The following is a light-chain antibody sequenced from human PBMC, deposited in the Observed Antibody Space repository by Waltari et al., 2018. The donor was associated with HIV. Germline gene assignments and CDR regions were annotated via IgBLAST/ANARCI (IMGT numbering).Light chain of an antibody. J-gene: IGLJ2*01. Sequence: QSALTQPTSASGSPGQSVTISCTGTGNDVGGYNYVSWYQLHPGKAPKLLIYDFTKRPSGVPDRFSGSKSGNTASLTVSGLQGDDEADYYCSSYAGSAVVFGGGTKLTVL. CDR2: DFT. CDR3: SSYAGSAVV. V-gene: IGLV2-8*01. CDR1: GNDVGGYNY.